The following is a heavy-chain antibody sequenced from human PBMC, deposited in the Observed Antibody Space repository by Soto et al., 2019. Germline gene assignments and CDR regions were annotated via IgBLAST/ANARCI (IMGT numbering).Heavy chain of an antibody. CDR2: ISAYNGNT. D-gene: IGHD3-3*01. J-gene: IGHJ5*02. CDR3: ARDAPNDNYDFWSGYPPNWFDP. Sequence: ASVKVSCTASGYTLTIYGISWVRQAPGQGLEWMGWISAYNGNTNYAQKLQGRVTMTTDTSTSTAYMELRSPRSDDTAVYYCARDAPNDNYDFWSGYPPNWFDPWGQGTLVTVS. V-gene: IGHV1-18*01. CDR1: GYTLTIYG.